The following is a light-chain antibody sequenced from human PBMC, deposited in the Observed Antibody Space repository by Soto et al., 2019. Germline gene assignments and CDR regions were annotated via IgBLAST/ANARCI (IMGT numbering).Light chain of an antibody. CDR3: RAYTARSTLV. CDR1: IRDVGAYNL. J-gene: IGLJ3*02. CDR2: EVR. V-gene: IGLV2-14*01. Sequence: QSVLTQPASVSGSAGQSITISCSGTIRDVGAYNLVSWYQQHPGTAPKLIIYEVRNRPSGISSRFSGSRSGNTASLTISGLQSEDEGDYYCRAYTARSTLVFGGGTKLTVL.